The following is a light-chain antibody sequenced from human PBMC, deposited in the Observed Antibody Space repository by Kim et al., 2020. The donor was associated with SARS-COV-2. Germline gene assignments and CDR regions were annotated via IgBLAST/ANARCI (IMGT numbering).Light chain of an antibody. V-gene: IGKV1-5*03. CDR2: KAS. CDR1: QSISSW. CDR3: QQYNSYPIT. Sequence: ASVGDRVTIPCRASQSISSWLAWYQQKPGKAPKLLIYKASSLESGVPSRFSGSGSGTEFTLTISSLQPDDFATYYCQQYNSYPITFGQGTRLEIK. J-gene: IGKJ5*01.